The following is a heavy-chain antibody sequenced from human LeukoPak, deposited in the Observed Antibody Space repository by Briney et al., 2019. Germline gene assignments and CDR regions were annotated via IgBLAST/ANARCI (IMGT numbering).Heavy chain of an antibody. J-gene: IGHJ3*02. Sequence: ASVKVSCEVSGYTLSELSTHWGRQALGVGFQWGGGFYAEDGEPVYAQKFEGRVTMTEDTSTDTAYMELSRLTSEDTAVYFCATDRGGGLLGDAFDIWGQGTMVTVSS. D-gene: IGHD3-16*01. V-gene: IGHV1-24*01. CDR2: FYAEDGEP. CDR3: ATDRGGGLLGDAFDI. CDR1: GYTLSELS.